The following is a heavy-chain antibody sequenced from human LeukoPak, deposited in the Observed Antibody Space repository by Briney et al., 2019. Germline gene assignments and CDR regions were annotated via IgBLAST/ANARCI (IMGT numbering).Heavy chain of an antibody. CDR1: GYTFTSYG. Sequence: ASVKVSCKASGYTFTSYGISWVRQAPGQGLEWMGWINPNSGGTNYAQKFQGRVTMTRDTSISTAYMELSRLRSDDTAVYYCARDGVQLERRSYYYYMDVWGKGTTVTVSS. V-gene: IGHV1-2*02. CDR2: INPNSGGT. CDR3: ARDGVQLERRSYYYYMDV. J-gene: IGHJ6*03. D-gene: IGHD1-1*01.